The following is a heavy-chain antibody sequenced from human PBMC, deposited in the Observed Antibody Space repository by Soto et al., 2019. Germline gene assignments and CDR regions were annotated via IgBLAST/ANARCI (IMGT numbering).Heavy chain of an antibody. CDR1: GFTFRTYA. CDR3: AKDLRPDGRYDLDY. D-gene: IGHD6-19*01. Sequence: GGSLRLSCAAYGFTFRTYAMNWVRQAPGKGLEWVAVIVGDASSIDYADSVKGRFTISRDNSKNIMYLQMTSLKVEDTATYFCAKDLRPDGRYDLDYWGQGTQVTVST. J-gene: IGHJ4*02. V-gene: IGHV3-23*03. CDR2: IVGDASSI.